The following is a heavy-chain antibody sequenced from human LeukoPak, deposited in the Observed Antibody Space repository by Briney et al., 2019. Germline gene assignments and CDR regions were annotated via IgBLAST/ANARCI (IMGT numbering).Heavy chain of an antibody. CDR3: ARDNGSSGYSSEYFQH. V-gene: IGHV3-48*03. CDR2: ISSSGNTI. Sequence: GGSLRLSCAASGFTFSSYEMNWVRQAPGKGLEWVSYISSSGNTIYYADSVKGGFTISRDNAKNSLYLQMNSLRAEDTAVYYCARDNGSSGYSSEYFQHWGQGTLVTVSS. J-gene: IGHJ1*01. D-gene: IGHD3-22*01. CDR1: GFTFSSYE.